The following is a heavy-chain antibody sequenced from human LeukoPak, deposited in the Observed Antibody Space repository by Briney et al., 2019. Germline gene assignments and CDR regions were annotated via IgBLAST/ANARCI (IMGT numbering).Heavy chain of an antibody. CDR2: IKQDGSEK. CDR3: ARDAEVGTLFGVLSRYNWFDP. Sequence: GGSLRLSCAASGFTFSSYWMSWVRQAPGKGLEWVANIKQDGSEKYYVDSVKGRFTISRDNAKKSLYLQMNSLGVEDTAVYYCARDAEVGTLFGVLSRYNWFDPWGQGALVTVSS. V-gene: IGHV3-7*01. J-gene: IGHJ5*02. CDR1: GFTFSSYW. D-gene: IGHD3-3*01.